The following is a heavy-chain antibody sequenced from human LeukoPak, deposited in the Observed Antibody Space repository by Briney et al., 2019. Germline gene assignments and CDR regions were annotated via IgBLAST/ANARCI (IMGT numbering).Heavy chain of an antibody. V-gene: IGHV1-18*01. CDR2: ISAYNGNT. CDR3: ASRSGSYSFSYYMDV. J-gene: IGHJ6*03. CDR1: GYTFTSYG. D-gene: IGHD1-26*01. Sequence: AASVKVSCKASGYTFTSYGISWVRQAPGQGLEWMGWISAYNGNTNYAQKLQGRVTMTTDTSTSTAYMELRSLRSDDTAVYYCASRSGSYSFSYYMDVWGKGTTVTVSS.